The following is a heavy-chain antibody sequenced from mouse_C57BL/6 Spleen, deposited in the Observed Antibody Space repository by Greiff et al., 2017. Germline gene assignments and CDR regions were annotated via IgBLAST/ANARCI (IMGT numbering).Heavy chain of an antibody. CDR1: GYAFTNYL. CDR2: INPASGGT. J-gene: IGHJ2*01. CDR3: ARRSAMITYFDY. Sequence: VKVVEPGAELVRPGTSVKVSCKASGYAFTNYLIEWVKQRPGQGLEWIGVINPASGGTNYNEKFKGKATLTADKSSSTAYMQLSSLTSEDSAVYFCARRSAMITYFDYWGQGTTLTVSS. V-gene: IGHV1-54*01. D-gene: IGHD2-4*01.